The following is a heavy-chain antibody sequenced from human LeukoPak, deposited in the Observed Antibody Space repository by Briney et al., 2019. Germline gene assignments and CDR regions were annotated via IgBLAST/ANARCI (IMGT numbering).Heavy chain of an antibody. CDR2: ISSGSSYI. Sequence: GGSLRLSCAASGFTFNTYSMNWVRQAPGKGLEWVSSISSGSSYIYYADSVKGRFTISRDNAKNSLYLQMNSLRAEDTAVYYCARDSELYYGSGDGFDISGQGTMVTVSS. V-gene: IGHV3-21*01. CDR3: ARDSELYYGSGDGFDI. CDR1: GFTFNTYS. D-gene: IGHD3-10*01. J-gene: IGHJ3*02.